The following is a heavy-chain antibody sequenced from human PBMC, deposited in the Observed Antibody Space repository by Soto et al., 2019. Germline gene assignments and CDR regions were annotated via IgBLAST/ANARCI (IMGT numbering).Heavy chain of an antibody. V-gene: IGHV1-69*01. Sequence: QVQLVQSGAEVKKPGSSVKVSCKASGGTFSSCAISWVRQAPGQGLEWMGGIIPIFGTANYAQKFQGRVTITADESTSTAYMELSSLRSGDTAVYYCARALGVVVPAAISYGMDVWGQGTTVTVSS. D-gene: IGHD2-2*02. CDR2: IIPIFGTA. J-gene: IGHJ6*02. CDR3: ARALGVVVPAAISYGMDV. CDR1: GGTFSSCA.